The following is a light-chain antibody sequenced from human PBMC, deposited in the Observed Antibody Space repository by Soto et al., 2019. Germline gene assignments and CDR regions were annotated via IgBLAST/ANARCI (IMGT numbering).Light chain of an antibody. Sequence: DIQMTQSPSSVSASVGDRVTITCRASQDISSWLAWYQHKPGKAPSLLIYAASSLQSGVPSRFRGSGSGTDFALTIAGLESEDFSTYYCKQANSFPLTFGGGPKVEIK. V-gene: IGKV1D-12*01. CDR2: AAS. J-gene: IGKJ4*01. CDR1: QDISSW. CDR3: KQANSFPLT.